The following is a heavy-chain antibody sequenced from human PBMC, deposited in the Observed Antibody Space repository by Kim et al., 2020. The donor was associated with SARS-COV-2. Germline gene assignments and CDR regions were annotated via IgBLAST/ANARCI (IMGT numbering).Heavy chain of an antibody. V-gene: IGHV3-30*18. D-gene: IGHD3-22*01. CDR3: AKDSGRITMIVVVITGIDY. Sequence: GRSLRLSCAASGFTFSSYGMHWVRRAPGKGLEWVAVISYDGSNKYYADSVKGRFTISRDNSKNTLYLQMNSLRAEDTAVYYCAKDSGRITMIVVVITGIDYWGQGTLVTVSS. CDR2: ISYDGSNK. J-gene: IGHJ4*02. CDR1: GFTFSSYG.